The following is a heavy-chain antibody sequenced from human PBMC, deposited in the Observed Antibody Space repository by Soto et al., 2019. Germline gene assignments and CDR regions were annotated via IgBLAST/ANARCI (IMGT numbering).Heavy chain of an antibody. CDR2: INAGNGNT. CDR1: GYTFTSYA. J-gene: IGHJ5*02. CDR3: ALSYSSSWYFFAWFDP. V-gene: IGHV1-3*01. Sequence: ASVKVSCKASGYTFTSYAMHWVRQAPGQRLEWMGWINAGNGNTKYSQKFQGRVTITRDTSASTAYMELSSLRSEDTAVYYCALSYSSSWYFFAWFDPWGQGTLVTVSS. D-gene: IGHD6-13*01.